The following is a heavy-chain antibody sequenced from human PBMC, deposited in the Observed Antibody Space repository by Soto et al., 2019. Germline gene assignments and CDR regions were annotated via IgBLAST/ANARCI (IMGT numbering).Heavy chain of an antibody. D-gene: IGHD3-16*01. CDR3: ARDREYGTYGCFDX. V-gene: IGHV1-46*02. CDR2: INPSDGRT. CDR1: GYTFDNYY. Sequence: ASVKVSCKASGYTFDNYYLHWVRQAPGQGLEWMGIINPSDGRTNYAKIFQDRVTMTRDASTSTVYMELSSLRSEDTAVYYCARDREYGTYGCFDXWGQGTLVTVSX. J-gene: IGHJ5*02.